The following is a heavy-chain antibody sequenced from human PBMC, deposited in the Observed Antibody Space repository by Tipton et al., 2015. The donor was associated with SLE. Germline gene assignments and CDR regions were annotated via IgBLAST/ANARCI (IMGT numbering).Heavy chain of an antibody. CDR3: AKDYNHDNADYN. V-gene: IGHV4-34*01. D-gene: IGHD4-17*01. Sequence: TLSLTCAVHGGSFTGYSWNWIRQTPGKGLEWIGAVTHDRDTISNPSLKSRVSFSLDTSKSQFSLKLSSVTAADTAVYYCAKDYNHDNADYNWGQGTLVIVSS. J-gene: IGHJ4*02. CDR1: GGSFTGYS. CDR2: VTHDRDT.